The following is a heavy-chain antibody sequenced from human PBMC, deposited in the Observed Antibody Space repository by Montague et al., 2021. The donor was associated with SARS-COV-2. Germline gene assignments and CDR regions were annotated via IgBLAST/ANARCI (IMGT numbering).Heavy chain of an antibody. D-gene: IGHD6-13*01. CDR2: ISSSSSYI. J-gene: IGHJ4*02. CDR1: GFTFSSYS. Sequence: SLRLSLAASGFTFSSYSMNWVRQAPGKGLEWVSSISSSSSYIYYADSVKGRLTISRDNAKNSLYLQMNSLRAEDTAVYYCARDDFRIAAAVFDYWGQGTLVTVSS. V-gene: IGHV3-21*01. CDR3: ARDDFRIAAAVFDY.